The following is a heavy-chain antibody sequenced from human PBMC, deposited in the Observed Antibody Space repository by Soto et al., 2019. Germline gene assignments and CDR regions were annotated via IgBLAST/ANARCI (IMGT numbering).Heavy chain of an antibody. J-gene: IGHJ5*02. D-gene: IGHD3-10*01. V-gene: IGHV1-18*01. CDR1: GYPFTGYG. Sequence: ASVKVSCKASGYPFTGYGITWVLQAPGQGLEWMGWISAYNGKTDYAPDFQGRVSMTTDTSTSTAYMEMRGLRFNDTAMYYCANIWFGEPAHPWGQGTLVTVSS. CDR3: ANIWFGEPAHP. CDR2: ISAYNGKT.